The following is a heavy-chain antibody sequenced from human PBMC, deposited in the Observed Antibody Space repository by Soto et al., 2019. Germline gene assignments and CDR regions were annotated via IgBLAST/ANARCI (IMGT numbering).Heavy chain of an antibody. CDR2: IYYSGST. V-gene: IGHV4-31*03. Sequence: SETLSLTCTVSGGSISSGGYYWSWIRQHPGKGLEWIGYIYYSGSTYYNPSLKSRVTISVDTSKNQFSLKLSSVTAADTAVCYCAREGYCSSTSCPTEGIEYFQHWGQGTLVTVSS. CDR1: GGSISSGGYY. D-gene: IGHD2-2*01. CDR3: AREGYCSSTSCPTEGIEYFQH. J-gene: IGHJ1*01.